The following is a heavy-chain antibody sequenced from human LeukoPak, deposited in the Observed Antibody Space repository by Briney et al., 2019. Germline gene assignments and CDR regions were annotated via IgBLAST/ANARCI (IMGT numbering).Heavy chain of an antibody. D-gene: IGHD6-25*01. V-gene: IGHV3-21*01. J-gene: IGHJ4*02. Sequence: GGSLRLSCAASGFTFTPYDMNWVRQAPGKGLEWVPSISSTNTYIYYSDSVKGRFTISRDNAKNSLYLQMNSLRAEDTAVYYCARGGPRRDFDYWGQGTLVTVSS. CDR1: GFTFTPYD. CDR2: ISSTNTYI. CDR3: ARGGPRRDFDY.